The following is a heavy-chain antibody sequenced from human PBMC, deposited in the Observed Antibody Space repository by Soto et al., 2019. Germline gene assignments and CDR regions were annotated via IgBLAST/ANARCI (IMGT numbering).Heavy chain of an antibody. CDR3: ARPPGYISDWYYFDL. V-gene: IGHV1-2*02. Sequence: GASVKVSCKASGYTFIDYYLHWVRQAPGPGFEWMGRTSPRGGGTNYARKFQGRVTMTGETSLNKAYMELSSLISEDTAVYYCARPPGYISDWYYFDLWGQGTLVTVSS. J-gene: IGHJ4*02. D-gene: IGHD3-9*01. CDR2: TSPRGGGT. CDR1: GYTFIDYY.